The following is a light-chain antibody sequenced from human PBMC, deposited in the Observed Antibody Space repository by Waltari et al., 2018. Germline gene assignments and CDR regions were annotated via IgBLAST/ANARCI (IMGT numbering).Light chain of an antibody. V-gene: IGKV3-20*01. CDR2: GAT. J-gene: IGKJ1*01. CDR3: QQDGTSSWT. CDR1: QSVTGNN. Sequence: VVLTQSPSTVSVSPGERATISCRASQSVTGNNLAWYQQKHGQTPRLRIYGATTRASGIPDRFSGSGSGTEFTLIISRLEAEDLADYYCQQDGTSSWTFGQGTRVEFK.